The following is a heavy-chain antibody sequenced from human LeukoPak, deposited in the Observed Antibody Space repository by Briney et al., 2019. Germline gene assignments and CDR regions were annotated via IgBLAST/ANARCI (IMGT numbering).Heavy chain of an antibody. CDR3: ARSYYYGSGHFDY. CDR2: IIPIFGTA. D-gene: IGHD3-10*01. V-gene: IGHV1-69*05. Sequence: SVKVSCKASGGAFSSYAISWVRQAPGQGLEWMGRIIPIFGTANYAQKFQGRVTITTDESTSTAYMELSSLRSEDTAVYYCARSYYYGSGHFDYWGQGTLVTVSS. CDR1: GGAFSSYA. J-gene: IGHJ4*02.